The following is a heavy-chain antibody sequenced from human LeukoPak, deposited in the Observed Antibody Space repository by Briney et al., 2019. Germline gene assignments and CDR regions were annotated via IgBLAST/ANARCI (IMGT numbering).Heavy chain of an antibody. V-gene: IGHV3-48*01. D-gene: IGHD3-22*01. CDR1: GFTFSSYS. J-gene: IGHJ4*02. CDR2: ISSSSSTI. Sequence: QAGGSLRLSCAASGFTFSSYSMNWVRQAPGKGLEWVSYISSSSSTIYYADSVKGRFTISRDNAKNSLYLQMNSLRAEDTAVYYCARSRYYDSSGYHFDYWGQGTLVTVSS. CDR3: ARSRYYDSSGYHFDY.